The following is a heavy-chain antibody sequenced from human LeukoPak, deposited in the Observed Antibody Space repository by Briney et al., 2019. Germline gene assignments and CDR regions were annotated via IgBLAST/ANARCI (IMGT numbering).Heavy chain of an antibody. CDR2: LYTSGST. CDR3: AIWFGELSGQ. J-gene: IGHJ4*02. CDR1: GFTVSGNY. V-gene: IGHV3-53*01. Sequence: GGSLRLSSAASGFTVSGNYINWVRQAPGKGLEWVSILYTSGSTYYADSVRGRFTISRDNSRNTVYLQMNSLRVEDTAVYYCAIWFGELSGQWGQGTLVTVSS. D-gene: IGHD3-10*01.